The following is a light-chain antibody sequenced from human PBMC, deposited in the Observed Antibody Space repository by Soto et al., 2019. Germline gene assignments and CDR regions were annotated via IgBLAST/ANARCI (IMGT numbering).Light chain of an antibody. Sequence: DIQLTQSPSFLSASVGDRVTITCRASQGIGSYLAWYQQRPGKAPKLLIYAASTLQSGVPSRFSGSGSGTEFTLTISSLHPEDFATFYCQQLNSYPRTFGQGTKLEIK. CDR3: QQLNSYPRT. J-gene: IGKJ2*01. V-gene: IGKV1-9*01. CDR2: AAS. CDR1: QGIGSY.